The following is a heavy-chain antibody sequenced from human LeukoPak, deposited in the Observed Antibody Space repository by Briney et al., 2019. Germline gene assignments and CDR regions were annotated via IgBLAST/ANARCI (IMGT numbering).Heavy chain of an antibody. CDR1: GFTFSSYA. CDR2: ISGSGGST. D-gene: IGHD2-2*01. CDR3: AKPWSGGVVPRYYYYYMDV. Sequence: GGSLRLSCAASGFTFSSYAMSWVRQAPGKGLEWVSAISGSGGSTHYADSVKGRFTISRDNSKNTLYLQMNSLRAEDTAVYYCAKPWSGGVVPRYYYYYMDVWGKGTTVTVSS. V-gene: IGHV3-23*01. J-gene: IGHJ6*03.